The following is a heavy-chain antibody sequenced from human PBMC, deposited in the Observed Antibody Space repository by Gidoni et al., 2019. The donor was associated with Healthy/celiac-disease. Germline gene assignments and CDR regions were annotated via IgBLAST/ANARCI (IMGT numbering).Heavy chain of an antibody. V-gene: IGHV2-5*02. Sequence: QITLKESGPTLVKPTQTLTLTCTFSGFSLSTSGVGVGWIRQPPGKALEWLALIYWDDDKRYSPSLKSRLTITKDTSKNQVVLTMTNMDPVDTATYYCAHQKLHYYDSSGYYAFQHWGQGTLVTVSS. CDR2: IYWDDDK. CDR1: GFSLSTSGVG. CDR3: AHQKLHYYDSSGYYAFQH. D-gene: IGHD3-22*01. J-gene: IGHJ1*01.